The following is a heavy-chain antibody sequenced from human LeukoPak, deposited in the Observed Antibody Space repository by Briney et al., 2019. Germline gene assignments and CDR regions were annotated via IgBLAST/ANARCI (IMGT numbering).Heavy chain of an antibody. CDR2: ISYDGSNK. V-gene: IGHV3-30-3*01. CDR3: AKDTHYGGTYQNYFDY. Sequence: GGSLRLSCAASGFTFSSYAMHWVRQAPGKGLEWVAVISYDGSNKYYADSVKGRFTISRDNSKNTLYLQMNSLRAEDTAVYYCAKDTHYGGTYQNYFDYWGQGTLVTVSA. D-gene: IGHD1-26*01. CDR1: GFTFSSYA. J-gene: IGHJ4*02.